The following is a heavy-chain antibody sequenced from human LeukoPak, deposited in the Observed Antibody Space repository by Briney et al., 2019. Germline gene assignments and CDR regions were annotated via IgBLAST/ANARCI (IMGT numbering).Heavy chain of an antibody. Sequence: PGGSLRLSCAASGLTFSSYSMNRVRQAPGKGLEWVSYISSSSSTIYYADSVKGRFTISRDNAKNSLYLQMNSLRAEDTAVYYCARDDGYYYGSGSYSSLDYWGQGTLVTVSS. J-gene: IGHJ4*02. V-gene: IGHV3-48*01. CDR1: GLTFSSYS. D-gene: IGHD3-10*01. CDR3: ARDDGYYYGSGSYSSLDY. CDR2: ISSSSSTI.